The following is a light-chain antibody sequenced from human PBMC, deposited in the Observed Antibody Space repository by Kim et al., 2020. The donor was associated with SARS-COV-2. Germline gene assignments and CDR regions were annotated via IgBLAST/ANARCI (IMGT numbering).Light chain of an antibody. V-gene: IGKV3-11*01. Sequence: SGQGERATLTCRASQSVRRFFAWYQQKPGQAPRLLIYDTSNRATGIPGRFSGGGSGTDFTLTISSLDPEDFALYYCQQRSSWPITFGQGTRLEIK. CDR3: QQRSSWPIT. J-gene: IGKJ5*01. CDR1: QSVRRF. CDR2: DTS.